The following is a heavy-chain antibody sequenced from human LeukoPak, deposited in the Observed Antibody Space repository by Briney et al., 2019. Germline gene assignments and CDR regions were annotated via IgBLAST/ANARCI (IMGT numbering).Heavy chain of an antibody. V-gene: IGHV3-74*01. D-gene: IGHD2-2*01. Sequence: GGSLRLSCAASRFTFRSYWMHWVRQAPGKGLVWVSRINSDGSSTSYADSVKGRFTISRDNAKNTLYLQMNSLRAEDTAVYYCARGVGYCSSTSCYWWFDPWGQGTLVTVSS. CDR3: ARGVGYCSSTSCYWWFDP. CDR1: RFTFRSYW. CDR2: INSDGSST. J-gene: IGHJ5*02.